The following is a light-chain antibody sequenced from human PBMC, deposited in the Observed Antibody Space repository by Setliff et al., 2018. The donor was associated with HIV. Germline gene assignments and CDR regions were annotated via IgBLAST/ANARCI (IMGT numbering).Light chain of an antibody. CDR3: CSYAGSHTFV. Sequence: ALTQPRSVSGSPGQSVTISCTGTSSDVGGYNFVSWYQQRPGKAPKLMIYDVTKRPSGVPDRFSGSKSGNTASLTISGLQAEDEADYYCCSYAGSHTFVFGTGTRSPS. J-gene: IGLJ1*01. CDR1: SSDVGGYNF. V-gene: IGLV2-11*01. CDR2: DVT.